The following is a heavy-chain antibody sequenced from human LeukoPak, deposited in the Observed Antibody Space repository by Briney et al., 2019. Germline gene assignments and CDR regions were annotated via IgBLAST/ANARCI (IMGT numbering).Heavy chain of an antibody. CDR2: IYPGDSKT. Sequence: KHGESLKISCKGSGYSFTNYWTGWVRQMSGKGLEWMGIIYPGDSKTRYSPSFQGQVTISADKSISTAYLQWSSLKASDTAMYYGGRAAYSSSWDLDYWGQGTLVTVSS. D-gene: IGHD6-13*01. V-gene: IGHV5-51*01. CDR1: GYSFTNYW. J-gene: IGHJ4*02. CDR3: GRAAYSSSWDLDY.